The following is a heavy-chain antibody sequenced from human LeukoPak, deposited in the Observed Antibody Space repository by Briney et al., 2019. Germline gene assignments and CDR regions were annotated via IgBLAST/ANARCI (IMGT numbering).Heavy chain of an antibody. J-gene: IGHJ5*02. D-gene: IGHD3-22*01. Sequence: ASVTVSCTASGYTFTSYYMHWVRQAPGQGLEWMGIINPSGGSTSYAQKFQGRVTMTRDTSTSTVYMELSSLRSEDTAVYYCARESDSSGHSDWFDPWGQGTLVTVSS. CDR2: INPSGGST. V-gene: IGHV1-46*01. CDR3: ARESDSSGHSDWFDP. CDR1: GYTFTSYY.